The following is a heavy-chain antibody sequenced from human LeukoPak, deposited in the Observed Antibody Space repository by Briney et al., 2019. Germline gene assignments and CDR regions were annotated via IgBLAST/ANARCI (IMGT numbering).Heavy chain of an antibody. J-gene: IGHJ3*02. Sequence: PGGSLRLSCAASGFTFSSYSMTWVRQAPGKGLEWVSYISSSSSTIYYADSVKGRFTISRDNAKNSLYLQMNSLRAEDTAVYYCAKGRMTLDIWGQGTMVTVSS. CDR2: ISSSSSTI. D-gene: IGHD2/OR15-2a*01. V-gene: IGHV3-48*01. CDR1: GFTFSSYS. CDR3: AKGRMTLDI.